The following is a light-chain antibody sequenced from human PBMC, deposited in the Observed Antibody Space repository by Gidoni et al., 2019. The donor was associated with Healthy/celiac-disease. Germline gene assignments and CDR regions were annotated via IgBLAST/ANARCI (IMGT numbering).Light chain of an antibody. J-gene: IGKJ4*01. V-gene: IGKV1-6*01. CDR3: LQDYNSPLT. CDR1: QGMRND. Sequence: IQLTNSPSSLSASVGTRVTNTCRSGQGMRNDLGWYQQKPGKAPKLLIYAASSLQRGVPSMFGGSGSGTDFTITISSLQPEDFATYYCLQDYNSPLTFGGGTKVEIK. CDR2: AAS.